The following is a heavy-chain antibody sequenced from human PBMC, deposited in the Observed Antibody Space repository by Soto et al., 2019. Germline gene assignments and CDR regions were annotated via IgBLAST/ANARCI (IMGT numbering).Heavy chain of an antibody. CDR3: ARHTYSSSSSFDY. V-gene: IGHV4-39*01. J-gene: IGHJ4*02. D-gene: IGHD6-6*01. CDR2: IYYSGST. Sequence: QLQLQESGPGLVKPSETLSLTCTVSGGSISSSSYYWGWIRQPPGKGLEWIGSIYYSGSTYYNPSLKSRVTISVDTSKNQFALKLSSVTAADTAVYYCARHTYSSSSSFDYWGQGTLVTVSS. CDR1: GGSISSSSYY.